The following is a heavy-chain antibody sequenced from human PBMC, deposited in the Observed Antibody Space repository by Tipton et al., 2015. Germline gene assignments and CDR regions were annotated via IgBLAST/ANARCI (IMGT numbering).Heavy chain of an antibody. Sequence: TLSLTCTVSGGSISHYYWSWIRQPPGKGLEWLGIINYSGRTYYNPSLKSRVTISVDTSKNQFSLKLTSVTAADTAVYYCARGLYNYGPYYGLDVWGQGTTVTVSS. V-gene: IGHV4-59*12. CDR3: ARGLYNYGPYYGLDV. D-gene: IGHD5-18*01. J-gene: IGHJ6*02. CDR1: GGSISHYY. CDR2: INYSGRT.